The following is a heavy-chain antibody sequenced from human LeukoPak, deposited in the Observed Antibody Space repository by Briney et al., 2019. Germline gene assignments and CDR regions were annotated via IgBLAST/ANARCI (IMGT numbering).Heavy chain of an antibody. V-gene: IGHV3-53*05. CDR2: ISGGGDT. Sequence: GGSLRLSCAASGFIVSSIYMSWVRQAPGKGLEWVSFISGGGDTYYADSVKGRFTISRDNSKNTLYLQMNSLRAEDTAVYYCARVRGYDILTGYHDYWGQGTLVTVSS. CDR1: GFIVSSIY. D-gene: IGHD3-9*01. CDR3: ARVRGYDILTGYHDY. J-gene: IGHJ4*02.